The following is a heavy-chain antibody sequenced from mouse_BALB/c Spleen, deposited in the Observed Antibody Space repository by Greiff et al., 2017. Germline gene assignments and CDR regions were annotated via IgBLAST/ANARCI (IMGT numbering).Heavy chain of an antibody. CDR1: GFTFSSYT. V-gene: IGHV5-6-4*01. CDR2: ISSGGSYT. D-gene: IGHD1-1*01. Sequence: EVKVEESGGGLVKPGGSLKLSCAASGFTFSSYTMSWVRQTPEKRLEWVATISSGGSYTYYPDSVKGRFTISRDNAKNTLYLQMSSLKSEDTAMYYCTREESSYWYFDVWGAGTTVTVSS. J-gene: IGHJ1*01. CDR3: TREESSYWYFDV.